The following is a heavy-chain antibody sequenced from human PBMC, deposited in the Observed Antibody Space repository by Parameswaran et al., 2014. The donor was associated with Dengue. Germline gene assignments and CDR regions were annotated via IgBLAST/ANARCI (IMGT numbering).Heavy chain of an antibody. Sequence: LPGKGLEWIGSIYYSGSTYYNPSLKSRVTISVDTSKNQFSLKLSSVTAADTAVYYCARNDIVVVPATKGNWFDPWGQGTLVTVSS. J-gene: IGHJ5*02. CDR2: IYYSGST. D-gene: IGHD2-2*01. CDR3: ARNDIVVVPATKGNWFDP. V-gene: IGHV4-39*01.